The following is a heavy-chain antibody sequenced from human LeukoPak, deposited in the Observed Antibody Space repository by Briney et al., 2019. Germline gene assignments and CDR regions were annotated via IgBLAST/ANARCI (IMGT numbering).Heavy chain of an antibody. CDR2: GSESGGT. V-gene: IGHV4-34*01. Sequence: SETLSLTCAVYGGSLNGHYWSWIRQPPGKGLEWIGEGSESGGTKFNPSLKSRVTISADTSKNQFSLKVKSVTAADTAVYYCAKNGQSGFSFDPWGQGTLVTVSS. D-gene: IGHD3-3*01. CDR1: GGSLNGHY. CDR3: AKNGQSGFSFDP. J-gene: IGHJ5*02.